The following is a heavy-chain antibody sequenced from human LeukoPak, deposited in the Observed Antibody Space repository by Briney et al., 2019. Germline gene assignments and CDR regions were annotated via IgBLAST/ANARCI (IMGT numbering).Heavy chain of an antibody. J-gene: IGHJ4*02. Sequence: PSETLSLTCAVYGGSFSGHYWSWIRQPPGKGLEWIGEINHSGSTNYNPSLKSRVTISVDTSKNQFSLKLSSVTAADTAVYYCARALVIAARTAYFDYWGQGTLVTVSS. CDR3: ARALVIAARTAYFDY. CDR1: GGSFSGHY. D-gene: IGHD6-6*01. V-gene: IGHV4-34*01. CDR2: INHSGST.